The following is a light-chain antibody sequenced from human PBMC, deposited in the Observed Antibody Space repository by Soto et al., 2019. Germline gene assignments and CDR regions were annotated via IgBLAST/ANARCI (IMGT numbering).Light chain of an antibody. Sequence: EIVMTQSTATLSVSPGERATLSCRASQSVSSNLAWYQQNPGQAPRRLIYGASTRATGIPARFSGSGSGTEFTLTISSLQSEDFAVYYCQQYNNWTPLTIGGGTKVEIK. J-gene: IGKJ4*01. CDR2: GAS. V-gene: IGKV3-15*01. CDR3: QQYNNWTPLT. CDR1: QSVSSN.